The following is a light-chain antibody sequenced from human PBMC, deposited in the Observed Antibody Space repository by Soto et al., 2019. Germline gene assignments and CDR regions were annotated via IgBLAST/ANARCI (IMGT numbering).Light chain of an antibody. V-gene: IGKV3-20*01. Sequence: EIVLTQSPGTLSLSPGERATLSCRASQSVSGTYLAWYQQKPGQAPRLLIYGASSRATGIPDRFSGSGSGTDFTLTISRLEPEDFAVYYCQQYGSFPSTTFGRGTKVEIK. CDR2: GAS. CDR1: QSVSGTY. CDR3: QQYGSFPSTT. J-gene: IGKJ1*01.